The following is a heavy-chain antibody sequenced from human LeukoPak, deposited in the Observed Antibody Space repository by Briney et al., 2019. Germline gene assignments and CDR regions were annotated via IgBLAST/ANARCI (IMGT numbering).Heavy chain of an antibody. J-gene: IGHJ4*02. Sequence: ASVKVSCKASGYTFTSYDINWVRQATGQGLEWMGWTNPNSGNTGYAQKFQGRVTMTEDTSTDTAYMELSSLRSEDTAVYYCAFSGYSYGYSFDYWGQGTLVTVSS. V-gene: IGHV1-8*01. CDR1: GYTFTSYD. CDR2: TNPNSGNT. D-gene: IGHD5-18*01. CDR3: AFSGYSYGYSFDY.